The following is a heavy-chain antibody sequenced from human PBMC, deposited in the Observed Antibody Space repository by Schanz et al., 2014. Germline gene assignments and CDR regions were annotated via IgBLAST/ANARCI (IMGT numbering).Heavy chain of an antibody. CDR1: GGTFSSFA. J-gene: IGHJ4*02. V-gene: IGHV1-69*04. D-gene: IGHD6-6*01. CDR2: IIPILDIT. Sequence: QVQLVQSGAEVKKPGSSVKVSCKASGGTFSSFAIFWVRQAPGQGLEWMGTIIPILDITNYAQKFQGRVTITADKSTSTAYMDLRSLRSDDTAVYYCARDQSPYTNSSDVRYFDYWGQGSLVTVSS. CDR3: ARDQSPYTNSSDVRYFDY.